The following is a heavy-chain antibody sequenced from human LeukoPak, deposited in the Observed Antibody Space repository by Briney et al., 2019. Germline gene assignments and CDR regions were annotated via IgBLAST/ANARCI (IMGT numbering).Heavy chain of an antibody. CDR1: GFIFSTYP. V-gene: IGHV3-23*01. CDR2: ITGSGDST. CDR3: AKENPVGGTNYFDY. J-gene: IGHJ4*02. D-gene: IGHD1-26*01. Sequence: GGSLRLSCAASGFIFSTYPMSWVRQAPGKGLEWVSAITGSGDSTFYADSVKGRCTISRDNSKNTLSLQMNTLRAEDTAVYYCAKENPVGGTNYFDYWGQEPLVTVSS.